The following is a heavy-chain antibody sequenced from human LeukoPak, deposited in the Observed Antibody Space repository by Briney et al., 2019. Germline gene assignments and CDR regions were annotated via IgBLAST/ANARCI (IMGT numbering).Heavy chain of an antibody. CDR3: ARAPSGTVLDY. CDR1: GYTFTSYY. J-gene: IGHJ4*02. CDR2: INPSGGST. D-gene: IGHD5-12*01. Sequence: ASVKVSCKASGYTFTSYYMHWVRQAPGQGLEWMGIINPSGGSTTYAQKFQGRVTMTRDTSTSTVYMQLSSLRSEDTAVYYCARAPSGTVLDYWGQGTLVTVSS. V-gene: IGHV1-46*01.